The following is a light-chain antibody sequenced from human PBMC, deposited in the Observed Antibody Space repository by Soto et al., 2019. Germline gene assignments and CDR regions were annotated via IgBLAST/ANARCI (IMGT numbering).Light chain of an antibody. CDR3: ISYTSSSTHV. Sequence: QSALTQPASVSGSPGQSITISCTGTSSDVGGYNYVSWYQQHPGKAPKLMIYDVSNRPSGVSYRFSGSNSGNTASLTISGLQAEDEADYYCISYTSSSTHVFGTGTKVTVL. V-gene: IGLV2-14*01. CDR2: DVS. CDR1: SSDVGGYNY. J-gene: IGLJ1*01.